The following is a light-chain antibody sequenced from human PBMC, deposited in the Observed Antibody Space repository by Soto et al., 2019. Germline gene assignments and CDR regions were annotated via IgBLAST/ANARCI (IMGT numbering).Light chain of an antibody. J-gene: IGKJ5*01. Sequence: EIVMTQSPATLSLSPGERATLSCRASQSVSSSYLAWYQQKPGQAPRLLIYRTSNRATGIPDRFSGSGSGTDFTLTISSLQSEDFAVYYCQQYNNWPPTFGQGTRLEIK. CDR1: QSVSSSY. CDR3: QQYNNWPPT. CDR2: RTS. V-gene: IGKV3D-15*01.